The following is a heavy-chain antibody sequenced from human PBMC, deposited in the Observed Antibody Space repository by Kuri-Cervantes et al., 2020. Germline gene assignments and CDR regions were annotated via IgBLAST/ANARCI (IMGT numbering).Heavy chain of an antibody. CDR3: ARDCIAVAGTFDY. J-gene: IGHJ4*02. D-gene: IGHD6-19*01. Sequence: ASVKVSCKASGYTFTSYDINWVRQATGQGLEWMGWMNPNSGNTGYAQKFQGRVTMTRNTSISTAYMELSSLRSEDTAVYYCARDCIAVAGTFDYWGQGTLVTVSS. CDR1: GYTFTSYD. V-gene: IGHV1-8*01. CDR2: MNPNSGNT.